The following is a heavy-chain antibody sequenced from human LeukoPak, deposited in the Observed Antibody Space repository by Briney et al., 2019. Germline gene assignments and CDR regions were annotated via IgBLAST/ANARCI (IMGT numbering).Heavy chain of an antibody. Sequence: ASVKVSCRASGYTFTSYYMRWVRQAPGQGLEWMGIINPSGGSTSYAQKFQGRITMTRDASTSTVYMELSSLRSEDTAVYYCARDRDGYIKYYFDYWGQGTLVTVSS. CDR3: ARDRDGYIKYYFDY. J-gene: IGHJ4*02. CDR2: INPSGGST. D-gene: IGHD5-24*01. V-gene: IGHV1-46*01. CDR1: GYTFTSYY.